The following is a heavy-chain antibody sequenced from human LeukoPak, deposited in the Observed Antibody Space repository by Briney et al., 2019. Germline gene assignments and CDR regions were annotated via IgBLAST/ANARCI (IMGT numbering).Heavy chain of an antibody. CDR3: ARDPYYGGNSVWFDP. CDR1: GGSFSDYY. CDR2: ISSTGTTI. V-gene: IGHV3-11*04. Sequence: CGVYGGSFSDYYMSWIRQAPGKGLEWVSYISSTGTTIYYADSVKGRFTISRDNAKNSLYLQMNSLRAEDTAVYYCARDPYYGGNSVWFDPWGQGTLVTVSS. J-gene: IGHJ5*02. D-gene: IGHD4-23*01.